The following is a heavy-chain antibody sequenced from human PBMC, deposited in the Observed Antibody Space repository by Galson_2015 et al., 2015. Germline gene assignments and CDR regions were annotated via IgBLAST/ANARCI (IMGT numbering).Heavy chain of an antibody. CDR3: AREGGDYSSGWYYFDY. CDR2: IWYDGSNK. D-gene: IGHD6-19*01. CDR1: GFAFDDYA. Sequence: SLRLSCAASGFAFDDYAMHWVRQAPGKGLEWVAVIWYDGSNKYYADSVKGRFTISRDNSKNTLYLQMNSLRAEDTAVYYCAREGGDYSSGWYYFDYWGQGTLVTVSS. V-gene: IGHV3-33*08. J-gene: IGHJ4*02.